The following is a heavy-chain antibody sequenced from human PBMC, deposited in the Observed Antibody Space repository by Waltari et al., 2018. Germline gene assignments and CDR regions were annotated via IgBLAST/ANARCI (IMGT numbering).Heavy chain of an antibody. J-gene: IGHJ5*02. CDR3: ARDSDHPSQQLGFDP. D-gene: IGHD3-10*01. Sequence: EVHLVESGGGLVQPGGSLRLSCAASGFTVSNNYMNWVRQAPGKGPECVSGIYSGGNTYYADSVRGRFTISRDNSKNTLYLQMNSLRAEDTAVYYCARDSDHPSQQLGFDPWGQGTLVTVSS. CDR1: GFTVSNNY. CDR2: IYSGGNT. V-gene: IGHV3-66*01.